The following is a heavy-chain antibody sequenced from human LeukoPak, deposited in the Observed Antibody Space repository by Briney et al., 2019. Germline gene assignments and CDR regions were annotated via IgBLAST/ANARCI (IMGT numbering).Heavy chain of an antibody. J-gene: IGHJ5*02. D-gene: IGHD2-2*01. V-gene: IGHV1-18*01. CDR1: GYTFTSYG. CDR2: ISAYNGNT. CDR3: ARDPEYCSSTSCYPWFDP. Sequence: ASVKVSCKASGYTFTSYGISWVRQAPGQGLEWMGWISAYNGNTNYAQKLQGRVTMTTDTSTSTAYMELRSLGSDDTAVYYCARDPEYCSSTSCYPWFDPWGQGTLVTVSS.